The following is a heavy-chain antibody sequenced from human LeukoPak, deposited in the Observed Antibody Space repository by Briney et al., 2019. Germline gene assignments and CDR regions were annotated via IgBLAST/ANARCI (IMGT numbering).Heavy chain of an antibody. D-gene: IGHD2-15*01. CDR2: IYYSGST. CDR3: ARDRLGGFDN. J-gene: IGHJ4*02. CDR1: GGSISSYY. V-gene: IGHV4-59*12. Sequence: SETLPLTCTVSGGSISSYYWSWIRQPPGKGLEWIGYIYYSGSTNYNPSLKSRVTISVDTSKNQFSLKLTSLTAADTAVYYCARDRLGGFDNWGQGTLVTVSS.